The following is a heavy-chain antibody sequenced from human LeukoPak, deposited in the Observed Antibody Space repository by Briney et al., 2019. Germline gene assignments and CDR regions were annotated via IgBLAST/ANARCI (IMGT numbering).Heavy chain of an antibody. Sequence: GASLKISFKGSGYRFTSYWIGWVRPMPGKGVEGMGIIYPGDSDTRYSPSFQGQVTISADKSISTAYLQWSSLEASDTAVYYCARSRGDFEFHYYWGQGTLVTVSS. V-gene: IGHV5-51*01. CDR2: IYPGDSDT. J-gene: IGHJ4*02. D-gene: IGHD3-9*01. CDR1: GYRFTSYW. CDR3: ARSRGDFEFHYY.